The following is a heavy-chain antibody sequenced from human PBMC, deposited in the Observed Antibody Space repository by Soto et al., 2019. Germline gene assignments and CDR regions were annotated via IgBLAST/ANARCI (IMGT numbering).Heavy chain of an antibody. CDR1: GFTFSSYG. Sequence: QVQLVESGGGVVQPGRSLRLSCAASGFTFSSYGMHWVRQAPGKGLEWVAVISYDGSNKYYADSVKGRFTISRDNSKNTLYLQMNSLSAEDTAVYYCAKDYDILTGYHYMDVWGQGTTVTVSS. CDR3: AKDYDILTGYHYMDV. CDR2: ISYDGSNK. D-gene: IGHD3-9*01. J-gene: IGHJ6*02. V-gene: IGHV3-30*18.